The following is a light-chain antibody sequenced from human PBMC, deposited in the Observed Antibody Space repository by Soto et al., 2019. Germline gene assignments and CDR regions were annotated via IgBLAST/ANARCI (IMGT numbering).Light chain of an antibody. CDR1: SSDVGGYNY. CDR2: EVT. J-gene: IGLJ2*01. CDR3: TSYTSSITLYVV. V-gene: IGLV2-14*01. Sequence: QSALTQHASVSGSPGQSITISCTGTSSDVGGYNYVSWYQQHPGRAPKLIIYEVTYRPSGVSNRFSGSKSGNTASLTISGLQAEDEADYYCTSYTSSITLYVVFGGGTKVTVL.